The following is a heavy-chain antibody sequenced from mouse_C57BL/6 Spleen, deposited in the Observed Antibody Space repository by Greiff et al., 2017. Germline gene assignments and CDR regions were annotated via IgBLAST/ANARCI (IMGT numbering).Heavy chain of an antibody. Sequence: QVQLKQPGAELVMPGASVKLSCKASGYTFTSYWMHWVKQRPGQGLEWIGEIDPSDSYTNYHQKFQGKSTFTVAKSSSTAYMQLSSLASEASAVYFWAAQATWAYGGHEPLVTVAA. CDR2: IDPSDSYT. V-gene: IGHV1-69*01. D-gene: IGHD3-2*02. CDR1: GYTFTSYW. J-gene: IGHJ3*01. CDR3: AAQATWAY.